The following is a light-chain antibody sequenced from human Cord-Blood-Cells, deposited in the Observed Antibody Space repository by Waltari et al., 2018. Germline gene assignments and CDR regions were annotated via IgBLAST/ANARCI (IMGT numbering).Light chain of an antibody. J-gene: IGKJ1*01. V-gene: IGKV1-5*01. CDR3: QQYNSYPWT. Sequence: IQMNQSPSTLSACVGDRVTLTCRASQRINSWLAWYQQKPRKAPKLLIYDASSLESGVPSRFSGSGSGTEFTLTISSLQPDDFATYYCQQYNSYPWTFGQGTKVEIK. CDR2: DAS. CDR1: QRINSW.